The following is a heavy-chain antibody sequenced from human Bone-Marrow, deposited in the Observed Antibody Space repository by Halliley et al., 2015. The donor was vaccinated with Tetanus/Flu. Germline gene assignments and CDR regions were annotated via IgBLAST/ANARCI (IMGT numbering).Heavy chain of an antibody. CDR2: ISWNSGSI. J-gene: IGHJ6*02. CDR1: GFTFHEYG. CDR3: EKDFRKFSYYSYYGMDV. V-gene: IGHV3-9*01. Sequence: SLRLSCAASGFTFHEYGIHWVRQAPGKGLEWVSSISWNSGSIGYADSVKGRFTISRDNAKNSLYLQMNSLRAEDSALYYCEKDFRKFSYYSYYGMDVWGQGTTVTVSS.